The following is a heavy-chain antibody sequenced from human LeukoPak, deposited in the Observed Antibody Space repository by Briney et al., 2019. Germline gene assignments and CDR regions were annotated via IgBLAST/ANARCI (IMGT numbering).Heavy chain of an antibody. CDR1: GFTFSSYA. J-gene: IGHJ4*02. CDR3: ARARLPKYYFDY. V-gene: IGHV3-23*01. CDR2: ISGSGDNT. D-gene: IGHD6-25*01. Sequence: GGSLRLSCAASGFTFSSYAMNWVRQAPEKGLEWVSGISGSGDNTYYADSVKGRFSISRDNSKNTVYLQMNSLRAEDTAVYYCARARLPKYYFDYWGQGALVTVSS.